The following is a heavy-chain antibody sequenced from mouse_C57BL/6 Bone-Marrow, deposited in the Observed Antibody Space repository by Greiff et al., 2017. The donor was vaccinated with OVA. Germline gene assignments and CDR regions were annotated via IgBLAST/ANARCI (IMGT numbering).Heavy chain of an antibody. D-gene: IGHD2-4*01. CDR1: GYTFTSYW. J-gene: IGHJ1*03. Sequence: QVQLQQSGAELVKPGASVKLSCKASGYTFTSYWMHWVKQRPGQGLEWIGMIHPNSGSTNYNEKFKSKATLTVDKSSSTAYMQLSSLTSEDSAVYYGARGRLRRGYWYFDVWGTGTTVTVSS. CDR3: ARGRLRRGYWYFDV. CDR2: IHPNSGST. V-gene: IGHV1-64*01.